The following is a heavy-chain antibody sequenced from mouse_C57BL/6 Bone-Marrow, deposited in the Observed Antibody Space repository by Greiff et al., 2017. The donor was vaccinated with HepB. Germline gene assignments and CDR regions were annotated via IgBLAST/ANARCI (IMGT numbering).Heavy chain of an antibody. J-gene: IGHJ1*03. D-gene: IGHD1-1*01. V-gene: IGHV5-15*01. CDR2: ISNLAYSI. Sequence: DVMLVESGGGLVQPGGSLKLSCAASGFTFSDYGMAWVRQAPRKGPEWVAFISNLAYSIYYADTVTGRFTISRENAKNTLYLEMSSLRSEDTAMYYCARLYYYGAPYWYFDVWGTGTTVTVSS. CDR1: GFTFSDYG. CDR3: ARLYYYGAPYWYFDV.